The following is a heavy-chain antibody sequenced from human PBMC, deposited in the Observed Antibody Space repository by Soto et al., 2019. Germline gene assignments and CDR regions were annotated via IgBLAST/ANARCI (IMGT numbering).Heavy chain of an antibody. Sequence: QVQLQESGPGLVKPSGTLSLTCAVSGGSISSSNWWSWVRQPPGKGLEWIGEIYHSGGTNYNPSHKRRVTISVDKSQNQFSLQLSSATAADTAVYYCARVKASGVNFDYWGQGTLVTVSS. CDR1: GGSISSSNW. V-gene: IGHV4-4*02. D-gene: IGHD3-10*01. CDR2: IYHSGGT. CDR3: ARVKASGVNFDY. J-gene: IGHJ4*02.